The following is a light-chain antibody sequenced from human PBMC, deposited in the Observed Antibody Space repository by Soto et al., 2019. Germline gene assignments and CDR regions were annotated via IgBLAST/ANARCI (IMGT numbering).Light chain of an antibody. Sequence: EIVLTQSPGTLSLSPGERATLSCRASQSVSSSYLAWYQQKPGQAPRLLIYGASSRATGIPDRFSGSGSGTGFTLTISRLEPEYFSVYYCQQYGSSPRTFGQGTELDIK. V-gene: IGKV3-20*01. CDR1: QSVSSSY. CDR2: GAS. J-gene: IGKJ1*01. CDR3: QQYGSSPRT.